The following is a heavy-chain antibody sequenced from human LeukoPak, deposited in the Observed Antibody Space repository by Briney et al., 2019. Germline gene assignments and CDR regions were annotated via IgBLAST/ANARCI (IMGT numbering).Heavy chain of an antibody. J-gene: IGHJ4*02. CDR1: GFTFSNSP. V-gene: IGHV3-64D*06. CDR2: ISANGGDT. Sequence: SGGSLRLSCSASGFTFSNSPMYWVRQAPGKGLEYVSSISANGGDTYYADSVKGRFTISRDNSKSTLYPQMSSLRAEDTALYYCVKYSGFDYFFDYWGQGTLVTVSS. CDR3: VKYSGFDYFFDY. D-gene: IGHD5-12*01.